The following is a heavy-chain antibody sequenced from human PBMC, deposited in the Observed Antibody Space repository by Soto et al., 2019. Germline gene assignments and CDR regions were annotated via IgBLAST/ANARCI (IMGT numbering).Heavy chain of an antibody. Sequence: QLQLQESGPGLVKPSETLSLTCTVSGGSISSSSYYWGWIRQPPGKGLEWIGSIYYSGSTYSNPSHKSRVTISVDTSKNQFALKLSSVTAADTAVYYGARRGGVAAAIWGYWGQGTLVTVSS. CDR1: GGSISSSSYY. CDR2: IYYSGST. D-gene: IGHD6-13*01. V-gene: IGHV4-39*01. CDR3: ARRGGVAAAIWGY. J-gene: IGHJ4*02.